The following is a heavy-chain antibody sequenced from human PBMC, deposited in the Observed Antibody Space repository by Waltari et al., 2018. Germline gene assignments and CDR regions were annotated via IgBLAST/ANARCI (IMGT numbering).Heavy chain of an antibody. V-gene: IGHV3-30*01. D-gene: IGHD2-2*01. CDR1: GFIFSKNA. CDR3: ARPALHSSNWFPNWFDS. J-gene: IGHJ5*01. CDR2: ISNQGSHS. Sequence: QVQLVESGGNVVQPGKSLRHSCAASGFIFSKNAIHWFRQAPGKGQEWVAVISNQGSHSDYAASVKVRLTIAINNSMETMYLKMNSLIPEDTAMYYCARPALHSSNWFPNWFDSWGQGTLVVVSS.